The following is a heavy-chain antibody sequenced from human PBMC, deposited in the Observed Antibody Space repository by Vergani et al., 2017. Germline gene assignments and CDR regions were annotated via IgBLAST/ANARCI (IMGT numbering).Heavy chain of an antibody. J-gene: IGHJ3*02. CDR1: GRPLTIR. CDR2: INIKSDGGTT. CDR3: VTENLNGMYFLAFDI. Sequence: VQLMESGGGLVKPGGSLRLSCAASGRPLTIRMSWVRQAPGQGLEWVGRINIKSDGGTTQYSALVNGRFAISRDESESRVFLQMNSLKTEDTGIYYCVTENLNGMYFLAFDIWVHGTSVTVS. V-gene: IGHV3-15*01. D-gene: IGHD2-8*01.